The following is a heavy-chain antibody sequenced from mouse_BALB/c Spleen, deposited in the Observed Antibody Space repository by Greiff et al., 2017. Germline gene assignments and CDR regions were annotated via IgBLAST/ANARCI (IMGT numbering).Heavy chain of an antibody. CDR3: ARDGDYCYFDY. CDR2: IWTGGGT. D-gene: IGHD2-13*01. CDR1: GFSLTSYD. V-gene: IGHV2-9-2*01. J-gene: IGHJ2*01. Sequence: VKLQESGPGLVAPSQSLSITCTVSGFSLTSYDISWIRQPPGKGLEWLGVIWTGGGTNSNSAFMSRLSISKDNSKSQVFLKKNSLQTDDTAIYYCARDGDYCYFDYWGQGTTLTVSS.